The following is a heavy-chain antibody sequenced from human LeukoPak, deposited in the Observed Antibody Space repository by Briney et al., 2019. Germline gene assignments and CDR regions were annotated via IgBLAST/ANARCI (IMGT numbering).Heavy chain of an antibody. CDR2: IYYSGST. Sequence: SETLSLTCTVSGGSISSGTYYWSWIRQPAGKGLEWIGRIYYSGSTNYNPSLKSRVTISVDTSKNQFSLKLSSVTAADTAVYYCAGIRGGGYKILYYYYYMDVWGKGTTVTISS. CDR3: AGIRGGGYKILYYYYYMDV. D-gene: IGHD2-15*01. CDR1: GGSISSGTYY. J-gene: IGHJ6*03. V-gene: IGHV4-61*10.